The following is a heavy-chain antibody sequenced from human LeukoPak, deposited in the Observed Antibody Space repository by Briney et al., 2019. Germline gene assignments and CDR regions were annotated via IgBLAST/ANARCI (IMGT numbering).Heavy chain of an antibody. J-gene: IGHJ3*02. Sequence: SGPTLLKPTPPLTLTCTFSGFSLSTSGGGVGWIRQPPGKALECLALISSSGDKRYSPSLKSRLTITRDTSDDQVVLKMTNMDPVDTGTYFCAHRRDHAFAMWGQGTMVTVSS. CDR3: AHRRDHAFAM. CDR2: ISSSGDK. CDR1: GFSLSTSGGG. V-gene: IGHV2-5*01.